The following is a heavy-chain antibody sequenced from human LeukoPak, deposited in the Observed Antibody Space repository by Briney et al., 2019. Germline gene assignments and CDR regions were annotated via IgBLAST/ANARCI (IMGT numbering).Heavy chain of an antibody. D-gene: IGHD3-22*01. CDR1: GGSISIYY. Sequence: PSETLSLTCTVSGGSISIYYWGWIRQPPGKGLEWIGSIYYSGSTYYNPSLKSRVTISVDTAKNQFSLKLSSVTAADTAVYYCARVYYYDSSGPLDHWGQGTLVTVSS. CDR2: IYYSGST. CDR3: ARVYYYDSSGPLDH. J-gene: IGHJ4*02. V-gene: IGHV4-39*07.